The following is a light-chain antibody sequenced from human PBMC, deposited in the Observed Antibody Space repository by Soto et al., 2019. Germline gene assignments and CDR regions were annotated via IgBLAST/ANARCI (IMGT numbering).Light chain of an antibody. V-gene: IGLV2-14*03. CDR2: DVS. CDR1: SSDVCGYNY. CDR3: SSYTTSNTRQIV. Sequence: QSVLTQPASVSGSPGQSITISCTGTSSDVCGYNYVSWYQHHPGKAPKLMIYDVSNRPSGVSNRFSGSKSGNTASLTISGLQPEDEADYYYSSYTTSNTRQIVLGTGTKVTVL. J-gene: IGLJ1*01.